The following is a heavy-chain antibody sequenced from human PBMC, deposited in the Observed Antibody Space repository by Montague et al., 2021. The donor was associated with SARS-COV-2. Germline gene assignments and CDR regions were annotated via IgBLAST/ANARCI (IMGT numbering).Heavy chain of an antibody. CDR3: AKDFGSSLTEQFDY. CDR1: GFTFSSYG. D-gene: IGHD2-2*01. Sequence: SLRLSCAASGFTFSSYGMHWVRQAPGKGLEWVAVIWYDGSNKYYADSVKGRFTISRDNSKNTLYLQMNSLRAEDTAVYYCAKDFGSSLTEQFDYWGQGTLATVSS. J-gene: IGHJ4*02. CDR2: IWYDGSNK. V-gene: IGHV3-33*06.